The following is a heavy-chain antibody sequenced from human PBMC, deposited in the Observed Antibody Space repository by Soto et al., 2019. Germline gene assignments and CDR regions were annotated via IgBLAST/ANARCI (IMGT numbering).Heavy chain of an antibody. V-gene: IGHV3-48*02. D-gene: IGHD1-26*01. CDR3: ASLYSGSYYALDY. J-gene: IGHJ4*02. CDR1: GFTFSSYS. CDR2: ISSSSSTI. Sequence: PGGSLRLSCAASGFTFSSYSMNWVRQAPGKGLEWVSYISSSSSTIYYADSVKGRFTISRDNAKNSLYLQMNSLRDEDTAVYYCASLYSGSYYALDYWGQGTLVTVSS.